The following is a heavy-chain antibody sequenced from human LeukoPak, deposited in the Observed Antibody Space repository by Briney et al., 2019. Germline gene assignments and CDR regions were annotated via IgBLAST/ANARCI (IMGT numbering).Heavy chain of an antibody. CDR2: IKQDGSEK. CDR1: GFTFSSYW. V-gene: IGHV3-7*01. CDR3: ARGGKAAAGTLSGY. D-gene: IGHD6-13*01. J-gene: IGHJ4*02. Sequence: GGSLRLSCAASGFTFSSYWMSWVRQAPGKGLEWVANIKQDGSEKYYVDSVEGRFTISRDNAKNSLYLQMNSLRAEDTAVYYCARGGKAAAGTLSGYWGQGTLVTVSS.